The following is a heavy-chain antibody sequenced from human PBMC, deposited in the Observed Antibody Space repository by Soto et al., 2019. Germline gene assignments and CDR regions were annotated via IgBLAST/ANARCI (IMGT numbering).Heavy chain of an antibody. J-gene: IGHJ4*02. CDR1: GGTFSSYA. D-gene: IGHD3-22*01. V-gene: IGHV1-69*13. CDR3: ARDPSYYYDRSGYYGNYFDY. Sequence: ASVKVSCKASGGTFSSYAISWVRQAPGQGLEWMGGIIPIFGTANYAQKFQGRVTITADESTSTAYMELSSLRSEDTAVYYCARDPSYYYDRSGYYGNYFDYWGQGTLVTVSS. CDR2: IIPIFGTA.